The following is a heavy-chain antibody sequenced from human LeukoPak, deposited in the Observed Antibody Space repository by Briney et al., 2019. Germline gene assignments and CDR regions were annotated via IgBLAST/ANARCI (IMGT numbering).Heavy chain of an antibody. CDR3: ARDNYYGSADYYYYYGMDV. CDR1: GGTFSSYA. J-gene: IGHJ6*02. D-gene: IGHD3-10*01. V-gene: IGHV1-69*04. Sequence: SVKVSCKASGGTFSSYAISWVRQAPGQGLEWIGRIIPILGIANYAQKFQGRVTITADKSTSTAYMELSSLRSEDTAVYYCARDNYYGSADYYYYYGMDVWGQWTTVTVSS. CDR2: IIPILGIA.